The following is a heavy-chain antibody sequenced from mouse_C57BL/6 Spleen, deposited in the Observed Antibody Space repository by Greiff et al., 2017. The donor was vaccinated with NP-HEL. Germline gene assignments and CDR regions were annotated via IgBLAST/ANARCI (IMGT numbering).Heavy chain of an antibody. CDR1: GFNIKNTY. J-gene: IGHJ3*01. D-gene: IGHD4-1*01. CDR3: AANWDEGAWFAY. CDR2: IDPANGNT. Sequence: EVKLQESVAELVRPGASVKLSCTASGFNIKNTYMHWVKQRPEQGLEWIGRIDPANGNTKYAPKFQGKATITADTSSNTAYLQLSSLTSEDTAIYYCAANWDEGAWFAYWGQGTLVTVSA. V-gene: IGHV14-3*01.